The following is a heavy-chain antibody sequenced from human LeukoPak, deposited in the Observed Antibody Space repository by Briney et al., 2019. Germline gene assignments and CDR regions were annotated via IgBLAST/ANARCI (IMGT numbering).Heavy chain of an antibody. Sequence: PGGSLRLFCAASGFTFSSFAMGWVRQAPGKGLEWVSAISGSGGSTYYADSVKGRFTISRDNSKNTLYLQMNSLRAEDTAVYYCAKPSTAGWEPRGAFDIWGQGTMVTVSS. J-gene: IGHJ3*02. CDR1: GFTFSSFA. CDR2: ISGSGGST. D-gene: IGHD1-26*01. CDR3: AKPSTAGWEPRGAFDI. V-gene: IGHV3-23*01.